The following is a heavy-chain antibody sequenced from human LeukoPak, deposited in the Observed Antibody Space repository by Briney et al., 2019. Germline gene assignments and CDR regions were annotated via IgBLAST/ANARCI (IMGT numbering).Heavy chain of an antibody. V-gene: IGHV3-48*03. Sequence: GGSLRLSCATSGFSFSTQEMTWVRQAPGKGLEWVSYISSNSRTIYYADSVKGRFTISRDNTRNSVFLQLNSLRVEDTGFYYCARGSYTGFDLYFDYWGQGTLVTVSS. CDR1: GFSFSTQE. D-gene: IGHD5-12*01. J-gene: IGHJ4*02. CDR2: ISSNSRTI. CDR3: ARGSYTGFDLYFDY.